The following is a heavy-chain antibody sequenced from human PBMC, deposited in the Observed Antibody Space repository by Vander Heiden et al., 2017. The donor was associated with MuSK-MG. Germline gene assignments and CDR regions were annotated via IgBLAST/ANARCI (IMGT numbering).Heavy chain of an antibody. CDR2: ISGSSVST. Sequence: EVQLLESGEGLVQPGGSLRPPCVASGFPFRRYAMSWVSQAAGGGPEGVSGISGSSVSTYYADAGKCRFTIFRDNAQNTLYMDMSGMRTDESALYYCAKDRYSITKASNFDNWGEGTMVTVSS. V-gene: IGHV3-23*01. D-gene: IGHD5-12*01. CDR3: AKDRYSITKASNFDN. J-gene: IGHJ4*02. CDR1: GFPFRRYA.